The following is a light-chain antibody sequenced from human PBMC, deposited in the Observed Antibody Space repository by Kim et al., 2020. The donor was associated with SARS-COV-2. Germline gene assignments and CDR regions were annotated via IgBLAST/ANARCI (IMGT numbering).Light chain of an antibody. J-gene: IGKJ2*02. CDR1: QSGLNSSTNKNS. Sequence: RAPINCKSSQSGLNSSTNKNSVAWYYQKPGQPPKLLIYWASTRESGVPDRCSGSGSGKDFTLTISSLQAEDVAVYYCQQYSSPPRTFGQGTKLEI. CDR3: QQYSSPPRT. V-gene: IGKV4-1*01. CDR2: WAS.